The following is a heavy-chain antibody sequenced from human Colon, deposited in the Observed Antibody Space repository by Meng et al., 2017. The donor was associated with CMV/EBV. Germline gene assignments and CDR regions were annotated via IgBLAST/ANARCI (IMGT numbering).Heavy chain of an antibody. Sequence: QVQLVQSGVEVKKPGTSVNLSCKASGYTFTGYWMHWVRQAPGQGLEWMGRIKPSTGDTNHAQNFQGRVTVTRDTSISTVYMEVNSLTSDDTAVYYCTREGFDYWGQGALVTVSS. CDR2: IKPSTGDT. J-gene: IGHJ4*02. CDR3: TREGFDY. CDR1: GYTFTGYW. V-gene: IGHV1-2*06.